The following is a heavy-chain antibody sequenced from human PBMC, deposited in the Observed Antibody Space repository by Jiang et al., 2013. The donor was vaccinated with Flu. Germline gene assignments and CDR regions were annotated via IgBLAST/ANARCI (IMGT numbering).Heavy chain of an antibody. D-gene: IGHD3-3*01. Sequence: GAEVKKPGSSVRVSCKASGYTFTSYAMHWVRQAPGQRLEWMGWINAGNGNTKYSQKFQGRVTITRDTSASTAYMELSSLRSEDTAVYYCARANLEWLNNWFDPWGQGTLVTVSS. CDR1: GYTFTSYA. CDR2: INAGNGNT. V-gene: IGHV1-3*01. CDR3: ARANLEWLNNWFDP. J-gene: IGHJ5*02.